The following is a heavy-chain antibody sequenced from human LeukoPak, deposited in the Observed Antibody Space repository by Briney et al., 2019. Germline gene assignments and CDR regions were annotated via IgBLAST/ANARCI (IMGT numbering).Heavy chain of an antibody. CDR2: ISSSGSTI. CDR3: ARAGAAFDI. J-gene: IGHJ3*02. CDR1: GFTLSTYS. V-gene: IGHV3-48*04. Sequence: GGSLRLSCAASGFTLSTYSMNWVRQAPGKGLEWVSYISSSGSTIYYADSVKGRFTISRDNAKNSLYLQMNSLRAEDTAVYYCARAGAAFDIWGQGTMVTVSS.